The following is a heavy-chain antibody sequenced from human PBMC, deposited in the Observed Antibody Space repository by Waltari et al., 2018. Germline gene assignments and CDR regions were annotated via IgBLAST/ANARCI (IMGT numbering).Heavy chain of an antibody. CDR3: AKMGGLEFDY. D-gene: IGHD1-1*01. CDR2: IRYDGSNK. V-gene: IGHV3-30*02. J-gene: IGHJ4*02. CDR1: GFTFSSYG. Sequence: QVQLVESGGGVVQPGGSLRLSCAASGFTFSSYGMHWVRQAPGKGLGWVAFIRYDGSNKYYADSVKGRFTISRDNSKNTLYLQMNSLRAEDTAVYYCAKMGGLEFDYWGQGTLVTVSS.